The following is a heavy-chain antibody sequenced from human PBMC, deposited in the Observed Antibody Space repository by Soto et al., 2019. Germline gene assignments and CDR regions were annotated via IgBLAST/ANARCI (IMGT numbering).Heavy chain of an antibody. Sequence: GWSLRLSCAASGFTFSSYPIHWVRQAPGKGLEWVGSISYDGTSEDFADSLRGRFTLSRDNSKNMLWLQMNSLRSEDTAVYYCLRDYSGWFDFWGQGTLVTVSS. J-gene: IGHJ5*01. CDR2: ISYDGTSE. D-gene: IGHD3-10*01. CDR1: GFTFSSYP. V-gene: IGHV3-30-3*01. CDR3: LRDYSGWFDF.